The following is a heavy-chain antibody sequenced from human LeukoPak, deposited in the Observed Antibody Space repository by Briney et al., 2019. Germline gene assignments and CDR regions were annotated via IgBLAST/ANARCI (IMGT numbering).Heavy chain of an antibody. CDR2: ISSSSSYI. V-gene: IGHV3-21*01. J-gene: IGHJ4*02. Sequence: KTGRSLRLSCAASGFTFSSYSMNWVRQAPGKGREWVSSISSSSSYIYYADSVKGRFTISRDNAKNSLYLQMNSLRAEDTAVYYCARDGAYYYDSSGYYFRDYWGQGTLVTVSS. CDR3: ARDGAYYYDSSGYYFRDY. D-gene: IGHD3-22*01. CDR1: GFTFSSYS.